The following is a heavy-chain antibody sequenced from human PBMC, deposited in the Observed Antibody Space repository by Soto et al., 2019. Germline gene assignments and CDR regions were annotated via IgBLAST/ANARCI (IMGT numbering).Heavy chain of an antibody. V-gene: IGHV1-69*13. CDR2: IIPIFGTA. CDR1: GGTFSSYA. J-gene: IGHJ6*02. CDR3: ARVGGPIVVVVHPPYGMDV. D-gene: IGHD2-15*01. Sequence: AASVKVSCKASGGTFSSYAISWVRQAPGQGLEWMGGIIPIFGTANYAQKFQGRVTITADESTSTAYMELSSLRSEDTAVYYCARVGGPIVVVVHPPYGMDVWGQGTTVTGSS.